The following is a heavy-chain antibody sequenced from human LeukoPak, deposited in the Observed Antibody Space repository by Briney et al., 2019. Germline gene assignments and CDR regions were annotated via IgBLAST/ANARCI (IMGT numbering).Heavy chain of an antibody. D-gene: IGHD2-15*01. CDR3: ARGYCSGGSCYWAFDL. CDR2: IMQDGRET. V-gene: IGHV3-7*02. J-gene: IGHJ3*01. Sequence: GGSLRLSCAASGFTFSSYSMNWVRQAPGKGLEWVATIMQDGRETYYVESVRGRFTISRDNAKNSLYLQMNSLRADDTAVFYCARGYCSGGSCYWAFDLWGQGTMVTVSS. CDR1: GFTFSSYS.